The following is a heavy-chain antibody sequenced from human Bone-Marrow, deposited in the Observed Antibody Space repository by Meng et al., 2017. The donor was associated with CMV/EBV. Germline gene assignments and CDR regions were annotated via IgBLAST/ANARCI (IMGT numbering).Heavy chain of an antibody. CDR2: INPSGGST. V-gene: IGHV1-46*01. Sequence: ASVKVSCKASGYTFTGYYIHWVRQAPGQGLEWMGIINPSGGSTSYAQKFQGRVTMTRDTSTSTVYMELSSLRSEDTAVYYCASPNSGSYNYYGMDVWGQGTTVTVSS. CDR1: GYTFTGYY. D-gene: IGHD1-26*01. J-gene: IGHJ6*02. CDR3: ASPNSGSYNYYGMDV.